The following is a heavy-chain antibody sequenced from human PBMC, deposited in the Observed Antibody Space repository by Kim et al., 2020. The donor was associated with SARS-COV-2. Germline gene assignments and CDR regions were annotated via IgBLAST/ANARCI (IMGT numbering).Heavy chain of an antibody. Sequence: SETLSLTCAVSGGSISSSNWWSWVRQPPGKGLEWIGEIYHSGSTNYNPSLKSRVTISVDKSKNQFSLKLSSVTAADTAVYYCARGGYSSGWLYDYWGQGTLVTVSS. V-gene: IGHV4-4*02. J-gene: IGHJ4*02. CDR1: GGSISSSNW. CDR3: ARGGYSSGWLYDY. D-gene: IGHD6-19*01. CDR2: IYHSGST.